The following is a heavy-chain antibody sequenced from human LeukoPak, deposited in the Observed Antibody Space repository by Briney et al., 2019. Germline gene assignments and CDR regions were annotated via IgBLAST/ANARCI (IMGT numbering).Heavy chain of an antibody. J-gene: IGHJ6*02. CDR1: GFTFTSYW. V-gene: IGHV3-74*01. Sequence: GGSLRLSCAASGFTFTSYWVHWVRQAPGKGLVWVSRVNSDGSSTTYADSVKGRFTISRDNAKNTLYLQMNSLRAEDTAVYYCARGRYYGMDVWGQGTTVTVSS. CDR3: ARGRYYGMDV. CDR2: VNSDGSST.